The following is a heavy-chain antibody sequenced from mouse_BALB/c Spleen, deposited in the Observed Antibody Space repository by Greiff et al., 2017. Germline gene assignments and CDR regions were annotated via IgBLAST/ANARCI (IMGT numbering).Heavy chain of an antibody. J-gene: IGHJ3*01. CDR2: IWAGGST. CDR3: AREDRAWFAY. Sequence: VKLMESGPGLVAPSQSLSITCTVSGFSLTSYGVHWVRQPPGKGLEWLGVIWAGGSTNYNSALMSGLSISKDNSKSQVFLKMNSLQTDDTAMYYCAREDRAWFAYWGQGTLVTVSA. CDR1: GFSLTSYG. V-gene: IGHV2-9*02.